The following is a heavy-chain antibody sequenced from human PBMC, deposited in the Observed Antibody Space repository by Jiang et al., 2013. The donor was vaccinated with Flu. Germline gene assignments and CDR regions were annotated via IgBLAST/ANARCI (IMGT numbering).Heavy chain of an antibody. CDR2: IYYSGST. Sequence: KPSETLSLTCTVSGGSISSYYWSWIRQPPGKGLEWIGYIYYSGSTNYNPSLKSRVTISVDTSKNQFSLKLSSVTAADTAVHYCARDGMAFDIWGQGTMVTVSS. CDR3: ARDGMAFDI. D-gene: IGHD1-14*01. J-gene: IGHJ3*02. V-gene: IGHV4-59*01. CDR1: GGSISSYY.